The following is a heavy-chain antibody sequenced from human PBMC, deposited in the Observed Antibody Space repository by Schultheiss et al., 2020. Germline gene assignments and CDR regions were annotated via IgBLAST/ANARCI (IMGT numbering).Heavy chain of an antibody. Sequence: GESLKISCAASGFTFSSYGMHWVRQAPGKGLEWVAVISYDGSNKYYADSVKGRFTISRDNSKNTLYLQMNSLRAEDTAVYYCARDLGYGDYWGQGTLVTVSS. D-gene: IGHD5-18*01. CDR2: ISYDGSNK. J-gene: IGHJ4*02. CDR1: GFTFSSYG. V-gene: IGHV3-30*03. CDR3: ARDLGYGDY.